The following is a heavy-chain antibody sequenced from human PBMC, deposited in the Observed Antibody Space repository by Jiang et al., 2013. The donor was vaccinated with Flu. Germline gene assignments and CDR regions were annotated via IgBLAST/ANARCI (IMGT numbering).Heavy chain of an antibody. CDR2: ILYDGSNE. V-gene: IGHV3-30*04. J-gene: IGHJ6*02. D-gene: IGHD1-1*01. CDR3: ARGGTGFDYYFGMDV. CDR1: GFTFSSYV. Sequence: VQLVESGGGVVQPGRSLRLSCAASGFTFSSYVMHWVRQAPGKGLEWVAVILYDGSNEYYADSVKGRFTISRDNSKKTVFMQMNSLRAEDTAIYYCARGGTGFDYYFGMDVWGQGTTVTVSS.